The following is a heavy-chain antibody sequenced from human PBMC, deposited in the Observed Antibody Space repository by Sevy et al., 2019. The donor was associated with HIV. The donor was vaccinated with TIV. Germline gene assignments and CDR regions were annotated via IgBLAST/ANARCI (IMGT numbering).Heavy chain of an antibody. CDR2: IKADGSDK. CDR1: GFTFSANW. Sequence: GGSLRLSCAASGFTFSANWMNWVRQAPGKGLEWVANIKADGSDKHYVDSVEGRFTISRDNAKNLLFLQMNSLGVEDTAVYYCAHETFGRFESWGQGTLVTVPS. V-gene: IGHV3-7*01. D-gene: IGHD3-16*01. CDR3: AHETFGRFES. J-gene: IGHJ4*02.